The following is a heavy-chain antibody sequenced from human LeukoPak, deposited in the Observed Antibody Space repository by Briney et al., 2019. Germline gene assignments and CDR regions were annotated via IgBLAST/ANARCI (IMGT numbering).Heavy chain of an antibody. V-gene: IGHV4-59*01. CDR1: GGSISSYY. Sequence: PSETLSLTCSVPGGSISSYYWSWIRQPPGKGLEWIGYIYYSGSTNYNPSLKSRVTISVDTSKNQFSLKLSSVTAADTAVYYCARARCGSGWDYYYGMDVWGQGTTVTVSS. CDR3: ARARCGSGWDYYYGMDV. CDR2: IYYSGST. J-gene: IGHJ6*02. D-gene: IGHD3-10*01.